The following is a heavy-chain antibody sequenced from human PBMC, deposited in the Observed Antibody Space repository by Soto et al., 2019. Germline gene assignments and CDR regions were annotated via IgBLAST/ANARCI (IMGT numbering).Heavy chain of an antibody. D-gene: IGHD3-10*01. Sequence: SETLSLTCTVSGGSISSSSYYWGWIRQPPGKGLEWIGSIYYSGSTYYNPSLKSRVTISVDTSKNQFSLKLSSVTAADTAVYYCARSSSQRKELLWFGELGPIHYWGQGTLVTVSS. V-gene: IGHV4-39*01. J-gene: IGHJ4*02. CDR3: ARSSSQRKELLWFGELGPIHY. CDR2: IYYSGST. CDR1: GGSISSSSYY.